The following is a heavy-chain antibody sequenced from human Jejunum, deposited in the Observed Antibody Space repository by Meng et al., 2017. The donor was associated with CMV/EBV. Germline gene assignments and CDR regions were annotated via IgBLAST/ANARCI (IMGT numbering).Heavy chain of an antibody. V-gene: IGHV3-74*01. Sequence: ASLGRPIQTRGLLCIFCAASGFTFSRYWMHWVRQAPGTGLVCVLRINNDGKSTSSAHYVKRRFTIYRDNDKNTLNLKKISPRDEDTDVYSCARDGTDMMPLDYWGQGTLVTVSS. CDR2: INNDGKST. D-gene: IGHD2-15*01. J-gene: IGHJ4*02. CDR3: ARDGTDMMPLDY. CDR1: GFTFSRYW.